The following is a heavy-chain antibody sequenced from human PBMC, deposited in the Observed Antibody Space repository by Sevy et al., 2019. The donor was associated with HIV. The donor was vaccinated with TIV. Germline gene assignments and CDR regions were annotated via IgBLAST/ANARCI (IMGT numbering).Heavy chain of an antibody. CDR2: ISWDAKKT. CDR3: AKDIPGYSGFDH. D-gene: IGHD3-10*01. CDR1: GFTFDDYT. Sequence: GGSLRLSCAASGFTFDDYTMHWVRQVPGKGLEWVSLISWDAKKTDYADSGEGRFTVSRDNRKNSLYLQMNSLRSEDTALYFCAKDIPGYSGFDHWGQGTLVTVS. J-gene: IGHJ4*02. V-gene: IGHV3-43*01.